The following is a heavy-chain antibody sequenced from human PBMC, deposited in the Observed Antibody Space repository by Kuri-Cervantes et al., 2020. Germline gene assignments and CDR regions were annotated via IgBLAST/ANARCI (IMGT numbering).Heavy chain of an antibody. CDR3: ARSEGSFTDAFDV. V-gene: IGHV3-21*01. CDR2: TSSTSKFI. J-gene: IGHJ3*01. CDR1: GVTFSKYT. Sequence: GESLKISCSASGVTFSKYTMNWIRQAPGKGLEWVSSTSSTSKFIYYADSVKGRLTISRDNARDSLYLQMNSLRAEDSGVYYCARSEGSFTDAFDVWGLGARVTVSS. D-gene: IGHD2-15*01.